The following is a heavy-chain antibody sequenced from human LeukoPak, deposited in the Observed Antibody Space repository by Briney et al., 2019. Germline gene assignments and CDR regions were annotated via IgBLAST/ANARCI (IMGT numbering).Heavy chain of an antibody. Sequence: GASVKVSCKASGGTFSSYAISWARQAPGQGLEWMGRIIPILGIANYAQKFQGRVTITADKSTSTAYMELSSLRAEDTAVYYCARDLRAQYGDYVRAFDIWGQGTMVTVSS. CDR3: ARDLRAQYGDYVRAFDI. J-gene: IGHJ3*02. CDR1: GGTFSSYA. CDR2: IIPILGIA. V-gene: IGHV1-69*04. D-gene: IGHD4-17*01.